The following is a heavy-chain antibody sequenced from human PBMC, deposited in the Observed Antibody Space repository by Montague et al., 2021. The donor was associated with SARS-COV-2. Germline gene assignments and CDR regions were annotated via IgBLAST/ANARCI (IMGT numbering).Heavy chain of an antibody. CDR1: GGSISSSHW. CDR2: IYHSGST. D-gene: IGHD6-19*01. Sequence: ETLSLTCGVSGGSISSSHWWNWVRQPPGKGLEWIGEIYHSGSTNYNPSLKNRVIISIDKSKNQFSLKLSSVTAADTAVYYCATGPPSGLSVAGFDYWGQGTLVTVSS. CDR3: ATGPPSGLSVAGFDY. J-gene: IGHJ4*02. V-gene: IGHV4-4*02.